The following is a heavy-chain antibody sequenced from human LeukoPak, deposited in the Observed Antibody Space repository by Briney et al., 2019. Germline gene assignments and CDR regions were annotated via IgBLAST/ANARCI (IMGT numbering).Heavy chain of an antibody. Sequence: PSETLSLTCTVSGGSISSYYWSWIRQPPGRGLEWIGYIYYSGSTYYNPSLKSRVTISVDTSKNQFSLKLSSVTAADTAVYYCARDRDWFDPWGQGTLVTVSS. CDR3: ARDRDWFDP. V-gene: IGHV4-59*12. J-gene: IGHJ5*02. CDR2: IYYSGST. CDR1: GGSISSYY. D-gene: IGHD3-10*01.